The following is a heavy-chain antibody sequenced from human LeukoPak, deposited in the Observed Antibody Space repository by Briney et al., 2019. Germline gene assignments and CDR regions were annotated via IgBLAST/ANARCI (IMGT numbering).Heavy chain of an antibody. D-gene: IGHD2-21*02. CDR3: AKNCGGDCYPLYFDY. CDR2: ISYDGSNK. CDR1: GFTFSSYG. V-gene: IGHV3-30*18. J-gene: IGHJ4*02. Sequence: GRSLRLSCAASGFTFSSYGMHWVRQAPGKGLEWVAVISYDGSNKYYADSVKGRFTISRDNSKNTLYLQMNSLRAEDTAVYYCAKNCGGDCYPLYFDYWGQGTLVTVSS.